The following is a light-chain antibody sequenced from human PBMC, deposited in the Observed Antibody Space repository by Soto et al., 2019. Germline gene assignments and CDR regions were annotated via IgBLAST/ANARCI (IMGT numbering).Light chain of an antibody. CDR2: EVS. CDR3: SSYTSSSTQV. CDR1: SSDVGGYNY. J-gene: IGLJ1*01. Sequence: QSALTQPASVSGSPGQSITISCTGTSSDVGGYNYVSWYQQHPGKAPKLMIYEVSNRPSGVSNRFSGSKSGNTASLTISGLQAEDEADYYCSSYTSSSTQVFGTGTKVTV. V-gene: IGLV2-14*01.